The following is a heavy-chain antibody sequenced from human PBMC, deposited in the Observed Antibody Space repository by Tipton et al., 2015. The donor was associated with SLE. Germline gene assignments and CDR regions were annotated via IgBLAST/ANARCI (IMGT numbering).Heavy chain of an antibody. D-gene: IGHD6-13*01. CDR3: ARGSSWAFDY. CDR1: GGSISSYY. Sequence: LRLSCTVSGGSISSYYWSWIQQPAGKGLEWIGRIYTTGSTNYNPSLKSRVTMSVDTSKNQFSLKLSSVTAADTAVYYCARGSSWAFDYWGQGTLVTVSS. J-gene: IGHJ4*02. V-gene: IGHV4-4*07. CDR2: IYTTGST.